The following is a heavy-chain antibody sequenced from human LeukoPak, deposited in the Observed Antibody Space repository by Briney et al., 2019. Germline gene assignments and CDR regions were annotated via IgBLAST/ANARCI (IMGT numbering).Heavy chain of an antibody. V-gene: IGHV4-30-4*08. D-gene: IGHD3/OR15-3a*01. J-gene: IGHJ3*02. CDR1: GGSISSGDYY. CDR2: IYYSGST. CDR3: ARWTGLSDAFDI. Sequence: SETLSLTCTVSGGSISSGDYYWSWIRQPPGKGLEWIGYIYYSGSTYYNPSLKSRVTISVDTSKNQSSLKLSSVTAADTAVYYCARWTGLSDAFDIWGQGTMVTVSS.